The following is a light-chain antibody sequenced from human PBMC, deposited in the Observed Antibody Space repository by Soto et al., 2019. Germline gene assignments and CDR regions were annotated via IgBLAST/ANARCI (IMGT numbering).Light chain of an antibody. J-gene: IGKJ1*01. V-gene: IGKV4-1*01. CDR2: WAS. CDR3: LQYLNVPRT. CDR1: QSVLYSSNNNNY. Sequence: DIVMTQSPDSLAVSLGERATIDCKSSQSVLYSSNNNNYLPWYQQKPGQPPKLLIYWASTRKSGVPDRFSGSGSGTDFTLTISSLQAEDVAVYYCLQYLNVPRTFGQGTKVEIK.